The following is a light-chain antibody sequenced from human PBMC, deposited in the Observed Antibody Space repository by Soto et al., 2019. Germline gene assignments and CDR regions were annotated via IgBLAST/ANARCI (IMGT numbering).Light chain of an antibody. CDR1: SSNIGSNT. J-gene: IGLJ1*01. Sequence: QSVLTQPPSASGTPGQRVTISCSGSSSNIGSNTVNWYQQVPGTAPKLLIYSNSQWPSGVPDRFSGSKSDTSASLAISGLQSEDEADYYCAAWDDSLNDYVFGTGTKLTVL. CDR2: SNS. CDR3: AAWDDSLNDYV. V-gene: IGLV1-44*01.